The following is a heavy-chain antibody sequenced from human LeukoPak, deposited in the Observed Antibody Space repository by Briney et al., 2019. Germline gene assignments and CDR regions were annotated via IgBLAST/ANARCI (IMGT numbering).Heavy chain of an antibody. V-gene: IGHV3-30-3*02. D-gene: IGHD2-15*01. Sequence: GRSLRLSCAASGFTFSNYALHWVRQAPGKGLEWVAVISYDGSKQYYTDSVQGRLTVSRDTSKNTLDLHMISMRADDKAMYYCGKDQDIFVGASQSWGQGTTVTVSS. CDR3: GKDQDIFVGASQS. J-gene: IGHJ6*02. CDR1: GFTFSNYA. CDR2: ISYDGSKQ.